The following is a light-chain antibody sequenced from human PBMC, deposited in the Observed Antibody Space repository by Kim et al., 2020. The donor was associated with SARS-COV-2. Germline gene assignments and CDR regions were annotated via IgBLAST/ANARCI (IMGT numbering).Light chain of an antibody. CDR2: AESDGSY. CDR3: QTWGAGMGV. Sequence: QLVLTQSPSASASLGASVKLTCTLSSGLINNVIAWHQQQPEKAPRYLMKAESDGSYNKGDGIPDRFSGSGSGVGRHLIISSLQSEEEADSYCQTWGAGMGVFGRGTK. J-gene: IGLJ3*02. V-gene: IGLV4-69*01. CDR1: SGLINNV.